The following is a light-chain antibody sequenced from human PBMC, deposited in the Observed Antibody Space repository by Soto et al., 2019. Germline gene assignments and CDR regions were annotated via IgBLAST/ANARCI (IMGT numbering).Light chain of an antibody. V-gene: IGKV3-15*01. Sequence: EVVMTQSPATLSVSPGDRAILSCSASQSIGTKVAWYQQRPGQAPRLLIYGASTRAADIPAKFSRSGSGTEFTFSINRLQSDDFAVYFCQLYNRWTSIPFGQGTRQ. CDR3: QLYNRWTSIP. CDR1: QSIGTK. CDR2: GAS. J-gene: IGKJ5*01.